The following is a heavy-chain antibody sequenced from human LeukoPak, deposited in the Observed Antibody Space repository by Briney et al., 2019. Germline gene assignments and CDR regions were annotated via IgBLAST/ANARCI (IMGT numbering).Heavy chain of an antibody. Sequence: GGSLRLSCAASGFTFSSYSMNWVRQAPGKGLEWVSSISGSSSYIYYADSVKGRFTISRDNAKNSLYLQMNSLRAEDTAVYYCARMWVGAGKPFYFDYWGQGTLVTVSS. V-gene: IGHV3-21*01. J-gene: IGHJ4*02. D-gene: IGHD2-15*01. CDR3: ARMWVGAGKPFYFDY. CDR1: GFTFSSYS. CDR2: ISGSSSYI.